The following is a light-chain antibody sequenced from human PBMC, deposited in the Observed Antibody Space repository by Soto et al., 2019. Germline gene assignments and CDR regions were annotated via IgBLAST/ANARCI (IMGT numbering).Light chain of an antibody. CDR1: QSISSW. J-gene: IGKJ1*01. Sequence: DIQMTQSPSTLSASVGDRVTITCRASQSISSWLAWYQQKPGKAPKLLIYKASSLESGFPSRFSGSGSGTEFTLTISSLQPDDFANYYCQQYNSSFGQGTKVEIK. CDR3: QQYNSS. CDR2: KAS. V-gene: IGKV1-5*03.